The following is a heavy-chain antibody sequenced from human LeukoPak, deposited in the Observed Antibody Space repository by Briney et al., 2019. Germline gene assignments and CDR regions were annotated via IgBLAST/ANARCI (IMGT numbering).Heavy chain of an antibody. D-gene: IGHD4-23*01. CDR2: IHSDGIGT. CDR1: GFPFSSYW. J-gene: IGHJ3*02. Sequence: PGGSLILSCATSGFPFSSYWMHWARQAPGKGLVWVARIHSDGIGTTYAVSVKGRFTISRDNAKNTVSLQMNSLRVEDTAVYYCAKSPAVDAAFDIWGQGTMVTVSS. CDR3: AKSPAVDAAFDI. V-gene: IGHV3-74*01.